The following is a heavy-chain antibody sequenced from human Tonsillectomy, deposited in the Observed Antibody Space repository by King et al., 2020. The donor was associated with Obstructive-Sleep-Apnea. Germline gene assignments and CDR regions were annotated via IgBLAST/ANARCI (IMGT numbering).Heavy chain of an antibody. CDR1: GFTFSSYA. D-gene: IGHD2-15*01. V-gene: IGHV3-23*04. CDR2: ISGSGGST. CDR3: AKGFAATPDYYFDY. J-gene: IGHJ4*02. Sequence: VQLVESGGGLVQPGGSLRLSCGASGFTFSSYAMNWVRQAPGKGLEWVSAISGSGGSTYYADSVKGRFTISRDNSKNTMYVQMNSLRGEDTAVYYCAKGFAATPDYYFDYWGQGTLVTVSS.